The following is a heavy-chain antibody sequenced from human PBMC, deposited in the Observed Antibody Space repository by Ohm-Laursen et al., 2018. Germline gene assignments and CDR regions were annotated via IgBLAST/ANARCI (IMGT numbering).Heavy chain of an antibody. J-gene: IGHJ4*02. CDR2: IYYTGST. V-gene: IGHV4-39*01. CDR1: GGSISSTSYY. D-gene: IGHD1-1*01. Sequence: SETLSLTCTVSGGSISSTSYYWGWIRQPPGKGLEWIGSIYYTGSTYFNPSLQSRVTISVDTSKNQFSLNRSSVTAADTAMYYCARKTDWNHYYFDYWGQGTLVTVSS. CDR3: ARKTDWNHYYFDY.